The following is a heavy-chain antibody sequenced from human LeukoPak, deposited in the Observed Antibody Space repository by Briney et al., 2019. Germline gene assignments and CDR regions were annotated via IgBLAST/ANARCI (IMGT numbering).Heavy chain of an antibody. J-gene: IGHJ6*03. Sequence: SETLSLTCTVSGGSISSSSYYWGWIRQPPGKGLEWIWSIYYSGSTYYNPSLKSRVTISVDTSKNQFSLKLSSVTAADTAVYYCARGPSSPIGYYYYYYMDVWGKGTTVTVSS. D-gene: IGHD6-13*01. CDR1: GGSISSSSYY. CDR2: IYYSGST. V-gene: IGHV4-39*07. CDR3: ARGPSSPIGYYYYYYMDV.